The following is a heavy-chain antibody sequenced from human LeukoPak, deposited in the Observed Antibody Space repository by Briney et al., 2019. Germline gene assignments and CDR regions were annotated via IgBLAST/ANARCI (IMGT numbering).Heavy chain of an antibody. CDR1: GFTFNRYW. V-gene: IGHV3-74*01. CDR2: INSDGSST. CDR3: ASLFLCYGCSSSSDSFNI. J-gene: IGHJ3*02. D-gene: IGHD6-6*01. Sequence: PGGSLRLSCAASGFTFNRYWMHWVRQAPGKGLVWVSRINSDGSSTTYADSVKGRFTISRDNSKNTLFLQMNSLRAEDTAVYYCASLFLCYGCSSSSDSFNIWGQGTMVTVSS.